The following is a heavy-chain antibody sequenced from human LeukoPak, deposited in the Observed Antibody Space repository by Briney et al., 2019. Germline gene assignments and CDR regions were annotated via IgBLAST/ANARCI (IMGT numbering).Heavy chain of an antibody. V-gene: IGHV3-23*01. J-gene: IGHJ6*02. CDR1: GFTFSSYW. Sequence: GGSLRLSCAASGFTFSSYWMSWVRQAPGKGLEWVSAISGSGGSTYYADSVRGRFTISRDNSKNTLYLQMNSLRAEDTAVYYCAKAPYPPFVPAAIPFYYYYGMDVWGQGTTVTVSS. CDR2: ISGSGGST. CDR3: AKAPYPPFVPAAIPFYYYYGMDV. D-gene: IGHD2-2*02.